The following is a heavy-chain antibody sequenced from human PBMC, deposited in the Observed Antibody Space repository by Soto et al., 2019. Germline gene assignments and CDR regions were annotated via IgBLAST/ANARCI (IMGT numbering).Heavy chain of an antibody. CDR3: ARFGSAPYYYYGVDV. CDR2: VSGYTGNT. D-gene: IGHD3-10*01. J-gene: IGHJ6*02. CDR1: GYIFTNYD. Sequence: QVQLVQSETEVKKPGASVKVSCKASGYIFTNYDITWVRQAPGQGLEWMAWVSGYTGNTKYAQKFQDRVTMTTDTSTSTVYMELRSLRSDDTAVYYCARFGSAPYYYYGVDVWGQGTTVFVSS. V-gene: IGHV1-18*01.